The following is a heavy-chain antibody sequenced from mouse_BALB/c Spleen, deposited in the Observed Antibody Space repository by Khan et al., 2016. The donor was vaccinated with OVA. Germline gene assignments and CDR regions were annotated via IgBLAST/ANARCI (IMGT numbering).Heavy chain of an antibody. CDR3: DRRDYGSSYGFAY. D-gene: IGHD1-1*01. Sequence: QVQLKQSGPGLVQPPQSLSITCTVSDFSLTNYGVHWVRQSPGQGLEWLGVIWSGGSTDYNVAFISRLSITKDNSKSQVFFKMNSLQVDDTAIYYWDRRDYGSSYGFAYWGQGTLVTVSA. CDR1: DFSLTNYG. J-gene: IGHJ3*01. V-gene: IGHV2-4*02. CDR2: IWSGGST.